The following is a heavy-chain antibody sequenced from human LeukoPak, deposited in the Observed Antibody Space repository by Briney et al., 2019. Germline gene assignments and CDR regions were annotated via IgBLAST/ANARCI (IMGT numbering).Heavy chain of an antibody. D-gene: IGHD2-8*01. CDR1: GGSFSGYY. CDR3: ARGTVLMHYATFDS. CDR2: IIHSGRT. V-gene: IGHV4-34*12. Sequence: SETLSLTRAVYGGSFSGYYWTWIRQSPGKGLEWIGEIIHSGRTNYSPSLESRVTLSVDTPNNQFSLKLTSVTAADTAVYYCARGTVLMHYATFDSWGQGTLVTVSS. J-gene: IGHJ4*02.